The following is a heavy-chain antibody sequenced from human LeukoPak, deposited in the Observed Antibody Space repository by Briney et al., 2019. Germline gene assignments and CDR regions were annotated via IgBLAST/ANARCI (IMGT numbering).Heavy chain of an antibody. CDR2: INHSGST. CDR3: ARGWGSSGWYYYYHMDV. D-gene: IGHD6-19*01. V-gene: IGHV4-34*01. Sequence: SETLSLTCAVYGGSFSGYYWSWIRQPPGKGLEWIGEINHSGSTNYNPSLKSRVTISVDTSKNQFSLKLSSVTAADTAVYYCARGWGSSGWYYYYHMDVWGKGTTVTVSS. J-gene: IGHJ6*03. CDR1: GGSFSGYY.